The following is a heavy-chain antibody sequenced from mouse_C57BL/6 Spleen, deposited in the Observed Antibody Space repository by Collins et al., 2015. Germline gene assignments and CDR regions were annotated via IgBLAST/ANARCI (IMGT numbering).Heavy chain of an antibody. V-gene: IGHV1-26*01. Sequence: VKPGASVKISYKASGYTFTDYYMNWVEQSHGKSLEWIGDINPNNGGTSYNQKFKGKATLTVDKSSSTAYMELRSLTSEDSAVYYCARSGYYGSSPWFAYWGQGTLVTVSA. CDR1: GYTFTDYY. CDR3: ARSGYYGSSPWFAY. D-gene: IGHD1-1*01. CDR2: INPNNGGT. J-gene: IGHJ3*01.